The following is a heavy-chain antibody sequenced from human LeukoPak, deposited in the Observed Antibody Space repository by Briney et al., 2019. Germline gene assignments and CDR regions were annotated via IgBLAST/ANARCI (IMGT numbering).Heavy chain of an antibody. Sequence: GASVKVSCKASGYTFTGYYMHWVRQAPGQGLEWMGWINPNSGGTNYAQKFQGRVTMTRDASISTAYMELSRLRSDDTAVYYCARGIPMVREVIISDVTYNWFDPWGQGTLVTVSS. CDR2: INPNSGGT. CDR3: ARGIPMVREVIISDVTYNWFDP. CDR1: GYTFTGYY. D-gene: IGHD3-10*01. V-gene: IGHV1-2*02. J-gene: IGHJ5*02.